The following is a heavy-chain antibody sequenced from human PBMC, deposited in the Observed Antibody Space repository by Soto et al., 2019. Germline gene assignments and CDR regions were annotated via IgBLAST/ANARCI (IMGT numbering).Heavy chain of an antibody. CDR1: GGPFSDYY. Sequence: QVQLQQWGAGLLKPSETLSLTCAVYGGPFSDYYWTWIRQPPGMGLAWIGEINHSGSAYYTPALTSRVTISVDTSKDLFSLWLRTVTAADAAVYYCARGLTTVVTQRYFDSWGQGTLVTVSS. J-gene: IGHJ4*02. D-gene: IGHD4-17*01. CDR2: INHSGSA. V-gene: IGHV4-34*01. CDR3: ARGLTTVVTQRYFDS.